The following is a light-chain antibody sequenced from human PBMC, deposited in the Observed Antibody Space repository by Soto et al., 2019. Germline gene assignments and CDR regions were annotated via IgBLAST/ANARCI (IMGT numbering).Light chain of an antibody. CDR3: QQYGDSPQT. V-gene: IGKV3-20*01. J-gene: IGKJ1*01. CDR1: QSVSSSY. Sequence: EIVLKKSPGTLSLSPGERATLSCRASQSVSSSYLAWYQQKPGQAPRLLIYGASSRAIHTPDRFSGSGFGTDFTLTITRLEPEDFEVYYCQQYGDSPQTFGPGTKVDI. CDR2: GAS.